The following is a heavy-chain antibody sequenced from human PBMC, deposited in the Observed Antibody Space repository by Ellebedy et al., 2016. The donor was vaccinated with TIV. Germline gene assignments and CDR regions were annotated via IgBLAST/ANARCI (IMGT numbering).Heavy chain of an antibody. CDR3: ATAVRDDWSLSL. J-gene: IGHJ4*02. V-gene: IGHV4-39*02. CDR1: GGSITNRHSF. Sequence: MPSETLSLTCTVSGGSITNRHSFWAWIRQPPGKGLEWIGEISLSGSPNYNPSLRGRVTMSLDTSKNHFSLNLTSLTAADTAVYYCATAVRDDWSLSLWGQGTQVTVSS. D-gene: IGHD3-9*01. CDR2: ISLSGSP.